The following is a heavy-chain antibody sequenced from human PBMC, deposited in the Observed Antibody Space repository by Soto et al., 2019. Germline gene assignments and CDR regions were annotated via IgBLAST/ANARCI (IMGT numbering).Heavy chain of an antibody. J-gene: IGHJ4*02. CDR2: IYYIGNT. CDR1: GGSISTRSSY. CDR3: ARGLTTVTTNYFDY. V-gene: IGHV4-39*07. Sequence: PSETLSLTCTVFGGSISTRSSYWGWIRQPPGKGLEWIGGIYYIGNTNYNPSLKSRVTISVDKSKNQFSLKLSSVTAADTAVYYCARGLTTVTTNYFDYWGQGTLVTVSS. D-gene: IGHD4-17*01.